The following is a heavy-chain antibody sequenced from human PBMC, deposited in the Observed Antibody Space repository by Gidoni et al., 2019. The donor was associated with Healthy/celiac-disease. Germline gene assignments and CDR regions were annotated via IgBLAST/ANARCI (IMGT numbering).Heavy chain of an antibody. CDR3: ARALVVPAADMVRGGSQPFDY. Sequence: QVQLVQSGAEVKKPGSSVKVSCKASGGTFSSYAISWVRQAPGQGLEWMGGIIPIFGTANYAQKFQGRVTITADESTSTAYMELSSLRSEDTAVYYCARALVVPAADMVRGGSQPFDYWGQGTLVTVSS. J-gene: IGHJ4*02. CDR2: IIPIFGTA. CDR1: GGTFSSYA. V-gene: IGHV1-69*01. D-gene: IGHD2-2*01.